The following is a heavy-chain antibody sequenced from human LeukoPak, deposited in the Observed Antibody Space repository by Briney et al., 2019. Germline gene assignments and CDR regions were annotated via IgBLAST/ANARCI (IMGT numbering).Heavy chain of an antibody. Sequence: PGGSLRLSCAASGFAFSSYWMHWVRQAPGKGLVWVSRISRDGDNTDYADSVKGRFTISRDNAKNTLYLLPNSLRAEDTAVYFCARDLFVSWGQGTLVTVSS. V-gene: IGHV3-74*01. CDR1: GFAFSSYW. CDR2: ISRDGDNT. J-gene: IGHJ4*02. CDR3: ARDLFVS.